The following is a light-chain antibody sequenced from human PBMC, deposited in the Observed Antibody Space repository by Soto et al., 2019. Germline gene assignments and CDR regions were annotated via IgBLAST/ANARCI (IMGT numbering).Light chain of an antibody. CDR3: RQYVSYPVT. Sequence: DIQMTQSPSTLSASVGDRVTITCRASQSISNSLAWYQQNAGKAPNLLIYKPSSLESGVPSRFSGSGSGTEFTFTISSRQPDDVATYYCRQYVSYPVTFGGGTKVEMK. CDR1: QSISNS. CDR2: KPS. J-gene: IGKJ4*01. V-gene: IGKV1-5*03.